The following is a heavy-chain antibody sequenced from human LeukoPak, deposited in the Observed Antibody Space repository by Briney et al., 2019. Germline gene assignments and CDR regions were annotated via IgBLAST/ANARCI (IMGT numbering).Heavy chain of an antibody. CDR1: GFILCNAW. CDR2: IKRKTDGGTT. J-gene: IGHJ4*02. CDR3: ATERTGTTFDY. D-gene: IGHD1-7*01. V-gene: IGHV3-15*01. Sequence: GGSLTLSCAASGFILCNAWMSCARQARGGGLEWVGHIKRKTDGGTTDNAAPMKGRFTISRDDSKNTLYLQMNSLKTEDTAVYYCATERTGTTFDYWGQGTLVIVSS.